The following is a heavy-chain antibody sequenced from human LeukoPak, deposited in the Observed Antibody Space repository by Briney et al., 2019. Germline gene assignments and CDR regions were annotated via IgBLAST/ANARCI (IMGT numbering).Heavy chain of an antibody. J-gene: IGHJ4*02. Sequence: GGSLRLSCAASGFTFSSYSMNWVRQAPGKGLEWVAVTSHDETTKYYADSVKGRFTISRDNSKNTLYLQMNSLRAEDTAVYFCAREVARPNFFDYWGQGTLVTVSS. V-gene: IGHV3-30*03. CDR2: TSHDETTK. CDR1: GFTFSSYS. CDR3: AREVARPNFFDY. D-gene: IGHD6-6*01.